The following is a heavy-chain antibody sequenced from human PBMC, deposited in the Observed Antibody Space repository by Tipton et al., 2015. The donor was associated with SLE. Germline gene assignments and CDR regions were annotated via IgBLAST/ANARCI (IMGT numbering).Heavy chain of an antibody. V-gene: IGHV4-34*01. Sequence: TLSLTCAVYGESFGGYFWSWIRQPPGKGLEWIGEINHAGSARYNPSLKSRVTISVDTAKNQISLKLSSVTAADTAVYYCAEYRPLPRLQFNYWGQGTLVTVSS. CDR3: AEYRPLPRLQFNY. D-gene: IGHD4-11*01. CDR2: INHAGSA. J-gene: IGHJ4*02. CDR1: GESFGGYF.